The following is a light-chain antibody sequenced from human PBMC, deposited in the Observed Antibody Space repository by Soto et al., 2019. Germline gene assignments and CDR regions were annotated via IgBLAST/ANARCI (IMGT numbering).Light chain of an antibody. Sequence: EIVLTQSPATLSLSPGERATLSCRASQSVSSYLAWYQQKPGQAPRLLIYDASNRATGIPARFSGSGSGTDFPLTISSLEPEDFAVYYCQQRRNWPPYTFGQGTQLEIK. CDR1: QSVSSY. J-gene: IGKJ2*01. CDR2: DAS. CDR3: QQRRNWPPYT. V-gene: IGKV3-11*01.